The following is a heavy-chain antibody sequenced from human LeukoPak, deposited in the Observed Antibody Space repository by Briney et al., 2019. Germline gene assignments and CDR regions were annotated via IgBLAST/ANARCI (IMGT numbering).Heavy chain of an antibody. J-gene: IGHJ4*02. Sequence: PGGSLRLSCAASGFAFSSYAMSWVRQAPGKGLEWVSAISGSGGSTYYADSVKGRFTISRDNSKNTLYLQMNSLRAEDTAVYYCAKGGRAITMVRGVQVLFGYWGQGTLVTVSS. V-gene: IGHV3-23*01. CDR2: ISGSGGST. CDR3: AKGGRAITMVRGVQVLFGY. D-gene: IGHD3-10*01. CDR1: GFAFSSYA.